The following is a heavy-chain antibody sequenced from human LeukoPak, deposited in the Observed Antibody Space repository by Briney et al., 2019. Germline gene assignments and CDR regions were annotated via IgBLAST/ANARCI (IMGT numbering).Heavy chain of an antibody. V-gene: IGHV3-74*01. J-gene: IGHJ6*02. Sequence: PGGSLRLSCAASGFTFSRTWMYWVRQAPGKGLVWVSRINSDGSSTTYADSVKGRFTISRDNAKNTAYLQMNSLRGEDTAVYFCARDWHDAMDVWGQGTAVTVSS. CDR2: INSDGSST. CDR3: ARDWHDAMDV. CDR1: GFTFSRTW.